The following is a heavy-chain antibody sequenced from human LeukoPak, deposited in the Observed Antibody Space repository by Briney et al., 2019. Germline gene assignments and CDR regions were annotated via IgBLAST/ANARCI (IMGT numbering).Heavy chain of an antibody. D-gene: IGHD2-15*01. V-gene: IGHV2-5*01. CDR1: GFSLSTSGVG. CDR2: IYWNDDK. J-gene: IGHJ4*02. Sequence: SGPTLVNPTQTLTLTCTFSGFSLSTSGVGVGWIRQPPGKALEWLALIYWNDDKRYSPSLKSRLTISKDTSKNQVVLTMTNMVPVDTATYYCVHRLRSPGYFDYWGQGTLVTVSS. CDR3: VHRLRSPGYFDY.